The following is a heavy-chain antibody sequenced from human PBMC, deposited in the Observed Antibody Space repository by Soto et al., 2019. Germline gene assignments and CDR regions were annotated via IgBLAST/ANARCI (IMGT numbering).Heavy chain of an antibody. V-gene: IGHV4-4*02. D-gene: IGHD6-13*01. CDR1: GGSISSSNW. J-gene: IGHJ6*02. CDR2: IYHSGST. Sequence: QVQLQESGPGLVKPSGTLSLTCAVSGGSISSSNWWSWVRQPPGKGLEWIGEIYHSGSTNYNPSLKSRVTISVEKSKNQFSLKLSSVTAADTAVYYCARGGSGTLTYYYYGMDVWGQGTTVTVSS. CDR3: ARGGSGTLTYYYYGMDV.